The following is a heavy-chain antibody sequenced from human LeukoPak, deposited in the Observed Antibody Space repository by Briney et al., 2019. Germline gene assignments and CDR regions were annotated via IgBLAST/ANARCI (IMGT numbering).Heavy chain of an antibody. D-gene: IGHD3-10*01. CDR3: ARGRGGLLWFGEFNS. J-gene: IGHJ4*02. CDR1: GFTFSSYW. CDR2: IKQDGSEK. V-gene: IGHV3-7*01. Sequence: GGSLRLSCAASGFTFSSYWMNWVRQAPGKRLEWVANIKQDGSEKHYVDSVKGRFTISRDNANNSLYLQMNSLRAEDTAVYYCARGRGGLLWFGEFNSWGQGTLVTASS.